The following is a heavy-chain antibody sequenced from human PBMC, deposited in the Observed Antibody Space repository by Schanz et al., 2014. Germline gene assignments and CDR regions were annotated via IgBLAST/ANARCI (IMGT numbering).Heavy chain of an antibody. V-gene: IGHV3-48*01. J-gene: IGHJ3*01. Sequence: EVQLLESGGGLVQPGESLRLSCAVSGFSFSSYSMSWVRQAPGKGLEWIAYISSGGTTIYYADSVKGRFTISRDNAKSSLYLQMNSLRAEDTAVYFCARDGGRDGYNLAFDVWGQGTLVTVSS. CDR2: ISSGGTTI. CDR1: GFSFSSYS. CDR3: ARDGGRDGYNLAFDV. D-gene: IGHD5-12*01.